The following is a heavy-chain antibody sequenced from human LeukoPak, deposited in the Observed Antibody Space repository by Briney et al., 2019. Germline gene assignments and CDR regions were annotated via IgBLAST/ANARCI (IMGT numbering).Heavy chain of an antibody. CDR3: ARVSYDFWSGYYNYYFDY. CDR1: GGSISSHY. V-gene: IGHV4-59*11. CDR2: IYYSGST. J-gene: IGHJ4*02. Sequence: SETLSLTCTVSGGSISSHYWSWIRQPPGKGLEWIGYIYYSGSTNYNPSLKRRVTISVDTSKNQFSLKLSSVTAADTAVYYCARVSYDFWSGYYNYYFDYWGQGTLVTVSS. D-gene: IGHD3-3*01.